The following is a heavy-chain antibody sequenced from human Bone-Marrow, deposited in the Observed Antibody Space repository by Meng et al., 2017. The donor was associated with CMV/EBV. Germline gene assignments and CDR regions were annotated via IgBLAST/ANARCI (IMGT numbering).Heavy chain of an antibody. D-gene: IGHD4-17*01. Sequence: WGWIRQPPGKGLEWIGSIYYSGSTYYNPSLKSRVTISVDTSKNQFSLKLSSVTAVDTAVYYCARDRGTTVTTSGGGVFHSYYYYGMDVWGQGTTVTVSS. V-gene: IGHV4-39*07. CDR2: IYYSGST. CDR3: ARDRGTTVTTSGGGVFHSYYYYGMDV. J-gene: IGHJ6*02.